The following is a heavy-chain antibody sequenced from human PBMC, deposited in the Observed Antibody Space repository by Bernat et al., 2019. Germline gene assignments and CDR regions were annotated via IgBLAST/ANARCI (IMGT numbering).Heavy chain of an antibody. V-gene: IGHV1-69*01. J-gene: IGHJ4*02. Sequence: QVQLVQSGAEVKKPGSSVKVSCKASGGTFSSYAISWVRQAPGQGLEWMGGIIPIFGTANYAQKLQGRVTITADESTSTAYMELSSPRSEDTAVYYCARAQVGATKPEPVDYWGQGTLVTVSS. CDR2: IIPIFGTA. D-gene: IGHD1-26*01. CDR1: GGTFSSYA. CDR3: ARAQVGATKPEPVDY.